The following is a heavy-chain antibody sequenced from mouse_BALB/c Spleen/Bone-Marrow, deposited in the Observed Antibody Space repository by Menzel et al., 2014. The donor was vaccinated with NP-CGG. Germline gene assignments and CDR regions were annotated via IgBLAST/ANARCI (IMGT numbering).Heavy chain of an antibody. CDR2: INPSNGGT. V-gene: IGHV1S81*02. CDR3: TRSNGNWFAY. Sequence: QVHVKQSGAELVKPGASVKLSCKASGYTFTSYYMYWVKQRPGQGLEWIGEINPSNGGTNFSEKFKSKATLTVDKSSSTAYMQLSSLTSEDSAVYYCTRSNGNWFAYWGQGTLVTVSA. D-gene: IGHD2-1*01. J-gene: IGHJ3*01. CDR1: GYTFTSYY.